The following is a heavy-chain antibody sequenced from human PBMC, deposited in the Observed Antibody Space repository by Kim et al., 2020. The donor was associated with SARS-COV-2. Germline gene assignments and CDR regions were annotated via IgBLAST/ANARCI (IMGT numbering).Heavy chain of an antibody. CDR3: VRDGDNDS. Sequence: TINYADSVKGRLPISRDNAKNSLYLQMNSLRAEDTALYYCVRDGDNDSWGQGTLVTVSS. V-gene: IGHV3-11*01. J-gene: IGHJ5*01. CDR2: TI. D-gene: IGHD4-17*01.